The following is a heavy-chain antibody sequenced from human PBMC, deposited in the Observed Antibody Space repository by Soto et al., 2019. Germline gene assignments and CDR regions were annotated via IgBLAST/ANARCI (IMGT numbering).Heavy chain of an antibody. D-gene: IGHD3-16*01. Sequence: QVQLQESGPGLVKASETLSLTCTVSGASVSSGSYYWGWVRQPPGKGLHWIGFLYYNGFTNYGPSLMSRVTRSVDTSKIQFSLTLSSVTAEDTAVYFCVRQYSSYGNGGLCFLALDSWGRGTRVTGSS. V-gene: IGHV4-61*01. J-gene: IGHJ3*02. CDR1: GASVSSGSYY. CDR2: LYYNGFT. CDR3: VRQYSSYGNGGLCFLALDS.